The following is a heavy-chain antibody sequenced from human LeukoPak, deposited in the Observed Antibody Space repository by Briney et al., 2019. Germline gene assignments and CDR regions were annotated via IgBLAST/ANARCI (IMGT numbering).Heavy chain of an antibody. CDR3: AKAVYSSAWSDLDY. CDR2: ISGDGGST. Sequence: GGSLRLSCAASGFTFSSYAMSWVRQAPGKGLEWVSLISGDGGSTYYADSVKGRFTVSRDTSKTSLYLQMNSLRTEDTAFYYCAKAVYSSAWSDLDYWGQGTLVTVSS. CDR1: GFTFSSYA. D-gene: IGHD6-19*01. V-gene: IGHV3-43*02. J-gene: IGHJ4*02.